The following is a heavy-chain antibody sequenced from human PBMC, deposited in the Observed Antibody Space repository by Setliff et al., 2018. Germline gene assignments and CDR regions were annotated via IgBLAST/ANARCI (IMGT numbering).Heavy chain of an antibody. CDR3: ARGRDFWSGYLVY. V-gene: IGHV1-2*04. CDR2: INPNSGGT. Sequence: ASVKVSCKASGYTFTGYYMHWVRQAPGQGLEWMGWINPNSGGTNYAQKFQSWVTMTRDTSISTAYMELSRLRSDDTAVYYCARGRDFWSGYLVYWGQGTLVTVS. D-gene: IGHD3-3*01. J-gene: IGHJ4*02. CDR1: GYTFTGYY.